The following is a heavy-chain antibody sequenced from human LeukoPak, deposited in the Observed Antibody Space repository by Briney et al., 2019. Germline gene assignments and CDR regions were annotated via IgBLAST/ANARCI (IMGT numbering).Heavy chain of an antibody. CDR2: ISSSSSYI. V-gene: IGHV3-21*01. Sequence: PGGSLRLSCAASGFTFSSYSMTWVRQAPGKGLEWVSSISSSSSYIYYADSVKGRFTISRDNAKNSLYLQMNSLRAEDTAVYYCARVRCSSTSCYEPHFDYWGQGTLVTVSS. D-gene: IGHD2-2*01. J-gene: IGHJ4*02. CDR3: ARVRCSSTSCYEPHFDY. CDR1: GFTFSSYS.